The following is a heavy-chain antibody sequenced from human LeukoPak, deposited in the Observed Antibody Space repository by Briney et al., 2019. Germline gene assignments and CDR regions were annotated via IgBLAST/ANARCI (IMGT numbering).Heavy chain of an antibody. V-gene: IGHV3-9*01. CDR3: AKDIYPQNHYDSSRYPNY. CDR1: GFTFDDYA. J-gene: IGHJ4*02. D-gene: IGHD3-22*01. CDR2: ISWNSGSI. Sequence: GGSLRLSCAASGFTFDDYAMHWVRQAPGSGLEWVSGISWNSGSIGYADSVKGRFTISRDNAKNSLYLQMNSLRAEDTALYYCAKDIYPQNHYDSSRYPNYWGQGTLVTVSS.